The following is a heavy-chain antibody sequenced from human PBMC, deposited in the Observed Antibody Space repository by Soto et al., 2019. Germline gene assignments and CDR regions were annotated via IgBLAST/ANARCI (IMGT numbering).Heavy chain of an antibody. CDR1: GFTVSSNY. Sequence: EVQLVESGGGLIQPGGSLRLSCAASGFTVSSNYMSWVREAPGKGLEWVSVIYSGGSTYYADSVKGRLTISRDHSNNTLYLQMNSLRAEDTAVYYCARDHPQGRMDVWGQGTTVTVSS. V-gene: IGHV3-53*01. CDR3: ARDHPQGRMDV. CDR2: IYSGGST. J-gene: IGHJ6*02.